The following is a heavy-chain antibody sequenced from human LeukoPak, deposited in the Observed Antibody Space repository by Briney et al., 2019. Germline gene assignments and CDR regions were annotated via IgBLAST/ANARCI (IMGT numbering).Heavy chain of an antibody. CDR2: ISSSSSYI. CDR1: GFTFSSYS. Sequence: GGSLRLSCAASGFTFSSYSMNWDRQAPGKGLEWVSSISSSSSYIYYADSVKGRFTISRDNAKNSLYLQMNSLRAEDTAVYYCARSGSSGWYPFSGFGYWGQGTLVTVSS. D-gene: IGHD6-19*01. V-gene: IGHV3-21*01. J-gene: IGHJ4*02. CDR3: ARSGSSGWYPFSGFGY.